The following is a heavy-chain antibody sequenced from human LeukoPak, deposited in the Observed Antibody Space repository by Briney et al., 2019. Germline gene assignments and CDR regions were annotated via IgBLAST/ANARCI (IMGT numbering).Heavy chain of an antibody. Sequence: ASVKVSCKASGYTFTSYDINWVRQATGQGLEWMGWMNPNSGNTGYAQKFQGRVTMTRNTSISTAYMELSSLRSEDTAVYYCARGLRITMVRGVIYYFDYWGQGTKVTVSS. CDR2: MNPNSGNT. D-gene: IGHD3-10*01. CDR1: GYTFTSYD. V-gene: IGHV1-8*01. CDR3: ARGLRITMVRGVIYYFDY. J-gene: IGHJ4*02.